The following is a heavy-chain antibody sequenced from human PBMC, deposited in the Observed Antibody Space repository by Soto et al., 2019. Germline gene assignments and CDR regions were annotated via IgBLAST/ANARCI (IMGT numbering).Heavy chain of an antibody. CDR3: VRAYGTSFES. Sequence: EVHLVESGGDLVQPGGSLRLSCAASGFTFSSYWMHWVRQAPGKGLVWVSRIKHDETGASYADSVKGRFTISRDNAKNTLYLQMSSLGAEYTAMYFCVRAYGTSFESWGQGSLVTVSS. D-gene: IGHD1-7*01. CDR2: IKHDETGA. V-gene: IGHV3-74*01. CDR1: GFTFSSYW. J-gene: IGHJ4*02.